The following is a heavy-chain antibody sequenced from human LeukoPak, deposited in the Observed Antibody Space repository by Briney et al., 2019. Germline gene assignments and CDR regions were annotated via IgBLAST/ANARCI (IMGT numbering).Heavy chain of an antibody. V-gene: IGHV4-34*01. CDR3: ARGGRRYRSSSTSWFDP. Sequence: PSETLSLTCAVYGGSFSGYYWSWIRQPPGKGREGIGEINHSGSTNYNPSLKSRLTISVDTSKNQFSLKLSSVTAAHTAVYYCARGGRRYRSSSTSWFDPWGQGTLVTVSS. D-gene: IGHD6-6*01. J-gene: IGHJ5*02. CDR1: GGSFSGYY. CDR2: INHSGST.